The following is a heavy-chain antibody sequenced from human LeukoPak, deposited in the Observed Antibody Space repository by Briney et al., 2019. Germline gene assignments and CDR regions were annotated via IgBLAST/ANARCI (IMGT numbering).Heavy chain of an antibody. Sequence: GGSLRLSCAASGFTFSSYGMHWVRQAPGKGLEWVAFIRYDGSNKYYADSVKGRFTISRDNSKNTLYLQMNSPRAEDTAVYYCARDRSTVPDYWGQGTLVTVSS. CDR2: IRYDGSNK. CDR1: GFTFSSYG. CDR3: ARDRSTVPDY. J-gene: IGHJ4*02. D-gene: IGHD4-17*01. V-gene: IGHV3-30*02.